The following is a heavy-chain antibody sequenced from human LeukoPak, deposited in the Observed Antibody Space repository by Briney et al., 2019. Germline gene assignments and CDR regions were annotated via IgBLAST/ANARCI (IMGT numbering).Heavy chain of an antibody. J-gene: IGHJ4*02. Sequence: GGSLRLSCAASGFTFSGYAMSWVRQAPGKGLEWVSAISGSGGSTYYADSVKGRFTISRDNSKNTLYLQMNSLRAEDTAVYYCAKGDSGWYGNYYFDYWGQGTLVTVSS. D-gene: IGHD6-19*01. CDR2: ISGSGGST. CDR3: AKGDSGWYGNYYFDY. CDR1: GFTFSGYA. V-gene: IGHV3-23*01.